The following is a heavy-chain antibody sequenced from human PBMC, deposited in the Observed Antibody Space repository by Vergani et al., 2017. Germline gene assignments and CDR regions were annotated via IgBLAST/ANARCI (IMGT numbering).Heavy chain of an antibody. J-gene: IGHJ6*02. V-gene: IGHV3-11*04. D-gene: IGHD1-14*01. CDR3: AKNPGISPTRHYYARDV. Sequence: LEESGGGSVKPGGSLRLSCAASGFKFSDHYMSWIRQAPGKGLEWVSHISPGASTVSYTDSVTGRFTVPRDNDNNSLTLDMTTLRVEDTAVYYCAKNPGISPTRHYYARDVWGQGTTVTVSS. CDR1: GFKFSDHY. CDR2: ISPGASTV.